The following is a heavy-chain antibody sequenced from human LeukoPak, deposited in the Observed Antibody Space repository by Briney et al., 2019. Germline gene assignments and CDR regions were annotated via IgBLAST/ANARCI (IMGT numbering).Heavy chain of an antibody. CDR3: ARVGDYALKD. Sequence: SQTLSLTCTVSNDSITSGSYHWSWIRQPAGKGLEWIGRIYTSGSTNYNPSLKSRVTMSVDTSKNQFSLKLSSVTAADTAVYYCARVGDYALKDWGQGTLVTVSS. D-gene: IGHD3-16*01. CDR1: NDSITSGSYH. V-gene: IGHV4-61*02. CDR2: IYTSGST. J-gene: IGHJ4*02.